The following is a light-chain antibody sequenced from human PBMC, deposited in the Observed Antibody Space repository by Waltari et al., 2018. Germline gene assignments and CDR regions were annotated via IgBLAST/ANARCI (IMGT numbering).Light chain of an antibody. CDR2: GAS. J-gene: IGKJ2*01. V-gene: IGKV3-15*01. CDR1: QSVSSN. CDR3: QQYNNWPPYT. Sequence: EIVMTQSPATLSVSPGERATLPCRASQSVSSNLAWYQQKPGQAPRLLINGASTRATGIPARFSGSGSGTEFTLTISSLQSEDFAVYYCQQYNNWPPYTFGQGTKLEIK.